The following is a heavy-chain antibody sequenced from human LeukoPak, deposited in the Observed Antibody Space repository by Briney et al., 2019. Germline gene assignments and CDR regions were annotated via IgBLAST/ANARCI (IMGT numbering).Heavy chain of an antibody. J-gene: IGHJ6*02. Sequence: ASVKVSCKASGYTFTSYDINWVRQATGQGLEWMGWMNPNSGNTGYAQKFQGRVTMTRNTSISTAYMELSSLRSEDTAVYYCARGLLLSAPYYYGMDVWGQGTTVTVSS. CDR1: GYTFTSYD. D-gene: IGHD3-10*01. CDR3: ARGLLLSAPYYYGMDV. V-gene: IGHV1-8*01. CDR2: MNPNSGNT.